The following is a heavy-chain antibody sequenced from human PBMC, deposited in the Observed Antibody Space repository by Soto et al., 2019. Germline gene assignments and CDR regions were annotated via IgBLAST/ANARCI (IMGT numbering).Heavy chain of an antibody. V-gene: IGHV3-7*01. CDR3: ARVYSSSSGRAIDS. D-gene: IGHD6-6*01. J-gene: IGHJ4*02. Sequence: SGGSLRLSCAASGFTFSSYWMSWVRQALGKGLEWVANIKQDGSEKYYVDSVKGRFTISRDNAKNSLYLQMNSLRAEDTAVYFCARVYSSSSGRAIDSWGQGTLVTVYS. CDR1: GFTFSSYW. CDR2: IKQDGSEK.